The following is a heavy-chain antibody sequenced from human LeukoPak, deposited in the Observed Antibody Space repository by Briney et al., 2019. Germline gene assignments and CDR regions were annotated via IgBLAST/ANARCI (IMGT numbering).Heavy chain of an antibody. J-gene: IGHJ4*02. D-gene: IGHD3-22*01. CDR2: IKSKTDGGST. CDR1: GFTFSNAW. CDR3: TTDLVDSRGYYNRFDY. Sequence: GGSLRLSCAASGFTFSNAWVSWVRQAPGKGLEWVGRIKSKTDGGSTDYAAPVKGRFTISRDDSKNTLYLQMNSLKPEDTAVYSCTTDLVDSRGYYNRFDYWGQGTLVTVSS. V-gene: IGHV3-15*01.